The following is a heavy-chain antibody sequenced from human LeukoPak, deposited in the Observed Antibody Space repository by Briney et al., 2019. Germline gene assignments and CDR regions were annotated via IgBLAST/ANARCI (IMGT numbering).Heavy chain of an antibody. CDR3: ARYSGGPGDPGGFDS. V-gene: IGHV1-2*02. Sequence: ASVKVSCKASGYTFTGYYMHWVRQAPGQGLEWMGWINPNSGGTNYAQKFQGRVTMTRDTSISTAYMELSRLRSDDTAVYYCARYSGGPGDPGGFDSWGQGTLVTVSS. CDR1: GYTFTGYY. J-gene: IGHJ4*02. CDR2: INPNSGGT. D-gene: IGHD2-21*01.